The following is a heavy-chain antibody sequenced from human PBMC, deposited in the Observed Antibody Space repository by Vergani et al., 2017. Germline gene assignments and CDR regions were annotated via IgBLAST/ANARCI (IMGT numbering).Heavy chain of an antibody. CDR3: ARGGRIWEQLGN. CDR1: GGSISSGGYS. Sequence: QLQLQESGSGLVKPSQTLSLTCAVSGGSISSGGYSWSWIRQPPGKGLEWIGEINHSGSTNYNPSLKSRVTISVDTSKNQFSLKLSSVTAADTAVYYCARGGRIWEQLGNWGQGTLVTVSS. D-gene: IGHD6-6*01. J-gene: IGHJ4*02. V-gene: IGHV4-30-2*01. CDR2: INHSGST.